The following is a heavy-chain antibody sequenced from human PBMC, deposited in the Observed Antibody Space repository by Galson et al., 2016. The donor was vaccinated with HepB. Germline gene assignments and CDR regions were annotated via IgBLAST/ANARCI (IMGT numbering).Heavy chain of an antibody. CDR2: ISSRSSTI. D-gene: IGHD5-18*01. V-gene: IGHV3-48*04. Sequence: SLRLSCAVSGLTFNIARMNWVRQAPGKGLEWISYISSRSSTIYYADSVKGRFTISRDNAKNSLFLQMNSLRAEDTAVYYCVRGGDTVIGAAFDVWGQGTMVTVSS. CDR1: GLTFNIAR. CDR3: VRGGDTVIGAAFDV. J-gene: IGHJ3*01.